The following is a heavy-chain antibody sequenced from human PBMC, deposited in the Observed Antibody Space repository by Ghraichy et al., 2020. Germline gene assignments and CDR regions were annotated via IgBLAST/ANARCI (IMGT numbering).Heavy chain of an antibody. CDR1: DFTFGDYA. V-gene: IGHV3-49*03. D-gene: IGHD3-3*01. CDR3: TRLGMGYDLLPSPPYYYYGMDL. CDR2: IRRKSHGGTT. J-gene: IGHJ6*02. Sequence: GSLRLSCTGSDFTFGDYAVSWFRQAPGKGLDWVGFIRRKSHGGTTDYAASVKGRFTISRDDSKSIAYLQMNSLEGEDSAVYYCTRLGMGYDLLPSPPYYYYGMDLWGQGTTVIVSS.